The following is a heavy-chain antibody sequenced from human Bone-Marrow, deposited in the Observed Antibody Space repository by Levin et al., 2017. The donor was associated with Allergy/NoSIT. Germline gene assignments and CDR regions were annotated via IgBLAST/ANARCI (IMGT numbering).Heavy chain of an antibody. CDR3: AKEMPTVVPVFDY. D-gene: IGHD4-23*01. V-gene: IGHV3-23*01. J-gene: IGHJ4*02. Sequence: PGGSLRLSCAASGFTFNNYAMSWVRQAPGKGLEWVSAITNSGRTYYADSVKGRFTVSRDNSKNTLYLQMNSLRADDTAVYYCAKEMPTVVPVFDYWGQGTLVTVSS. CDR1: GFTFNNYA. CDR2: ITNSGRT.